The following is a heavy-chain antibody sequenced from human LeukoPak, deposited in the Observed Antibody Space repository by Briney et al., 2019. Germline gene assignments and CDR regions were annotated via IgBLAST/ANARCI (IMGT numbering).Heavy chain of an antibody. CDR3: ARTSSDFWGGYHKNWFDP. V-gene: IGHV1-46*01. D-gene: IGHD3-3*01. CDR1: GYTFTSYY. J-gene: IGHJ5*02. CDR2: INPSGGST. Sequence: ASVKVSCKASGYTFTSYYMHWVRQAPGQGLEWMGIINPSGGSTSYAQKFQGRVTMTRDMSTSTVYMELSSLRSEDTAVYYCARTSSDFWGGYHKNWFDPWGQGTLVTVSS.